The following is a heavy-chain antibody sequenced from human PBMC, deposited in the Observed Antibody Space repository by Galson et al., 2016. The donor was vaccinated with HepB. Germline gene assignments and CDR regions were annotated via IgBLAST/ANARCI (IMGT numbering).Heavy chain of an antibody. V-gene: IGHV1-18*04. CDR2: TSAYNGNT. Sequence: SVKVSCKASGYTFTSYRTSWVRQAPGQGLEWMGWTSAYNGNTNYAQRLQGRVTMTTDTSTSTAYMELRSLRSDDTAVYYCARDLYIYGPFSYYYYGMDVWGQGTMVTVSS. CDR3: ARDLYIYGPFSYYYYGMDV. D-gene: IGHD5-18*01. J-gene: IGHJ6*02. CDR1: GYTFTSYR.